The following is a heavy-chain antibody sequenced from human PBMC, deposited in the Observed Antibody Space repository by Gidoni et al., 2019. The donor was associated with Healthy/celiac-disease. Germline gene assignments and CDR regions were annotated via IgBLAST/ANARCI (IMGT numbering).Heavy chain of an antibody. Sequence: LEWIGEINHSGSTNYNPSLKSRFTISVDTSKNQFSLKLSSVTAADTAVYYCARGRPTPTIFGVVIRSLGYYGMDVWGQGTTVTVSS. CDR3: ARGRPTPTIFGVVIRSLGYYGMDV. CDR2: INHSGST. D-gene: IGHD3-3*01. J-gene: IGHJ6*02. V-gene: IGHV4-34*01.